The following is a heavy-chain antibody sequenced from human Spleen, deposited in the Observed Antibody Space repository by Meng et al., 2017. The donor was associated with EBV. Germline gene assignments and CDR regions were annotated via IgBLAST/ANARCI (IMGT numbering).Heavy chain of an antibody. CDR3: ARGPSLGGTAFDY. D-gene: IGHD1-26*01. CDR2: ITSSGSTI. V-gene: IGHV3-11*01. J-gene: IGHJ4*02. Sequence: QVQLVESGGXXXXPXXSLRRSCAASGFSFSDYYMSWIRQAPGKGLEWVSYITSSGSTIYYADSVKGRFTISKDNAKKSLYLQMNSLRAEDTAVYYCARGPSLGGTAFDYWGQGTLVTVSS. CDR1: GFSFSDYY.